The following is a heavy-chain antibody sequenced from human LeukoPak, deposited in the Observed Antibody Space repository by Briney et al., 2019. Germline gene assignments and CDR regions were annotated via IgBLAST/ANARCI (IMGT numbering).Heavy chain of an antibody. CDR1: GFTFEDFA. CDR2: IRRRAYGGTT. Sequence: RTGGSLRLSCTVSGFTFEDFAMTWVRQAPGKGLEWVGFIRRRAYGGTTDYAASVKGRFTISIDDSENIAFLRMNSLKTEDTAIYFCSRDSHGDDVYDYWGQGTLVTVSS. J-gene: IGHJ4*02. V-gene: IGHV3-49*04. D-gene: IGHD1-1*01. CDR3: SRDSHGDDVYDY.